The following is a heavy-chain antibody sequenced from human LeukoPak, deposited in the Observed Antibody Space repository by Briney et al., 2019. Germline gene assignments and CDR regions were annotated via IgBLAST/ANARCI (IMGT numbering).Heavy chain of an antibody. J-gene: IGHJ4*02. D-gene: IGHD1-26*01. CDR2: INAGNGNT. V-gene: IGHV1-3*01. Sequence: HWASVKVPCKASGYTFTSYAMHWVRQAPGQRLEWMGWINAGNGNTKYSQKFQGRVTITRDTSASTAYMELSSLRSEDTAVYYCARVTPSGSYWYYFDYWGQGTLVTVSS. CDR3: ARVTPSGSYWYYFDY. CDR1: GYTFTSYA.